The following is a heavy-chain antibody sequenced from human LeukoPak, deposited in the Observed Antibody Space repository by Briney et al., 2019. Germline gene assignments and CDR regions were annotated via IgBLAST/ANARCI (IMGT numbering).Heavy chain of an antibody. Sequence: GGSLRLSCAASGSTFSSWVRQAPGKGPEWVSTISGSGGSRSYADSVKGRFTISRDNSKNTLYLQMNSLRAEDTAVYYCARDDGLGATDYWGQGTLVTVSS. J-gene: IGHJ4*02. CDR1: GSTFSS. D-gene: IGHD1-26*01. V-gene: IGHV3-23*01. CDR3: ARDDGLGATDY. CDR2: ISGSGGSR.